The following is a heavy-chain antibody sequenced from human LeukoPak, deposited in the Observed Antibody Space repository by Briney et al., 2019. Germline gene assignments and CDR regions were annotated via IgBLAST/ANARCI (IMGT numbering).Heavy chain of an antibody. CDR2: INPSGGST. J-gene: IGHJ3*02. D-gene: IGHD3-22*01. Sequence: ASVKVSCKASGYTFTSYYMHWVRQAPGQGLEWMGIINPSGGSTSYAQKFQGRVTMTRDTSTSTVYMELSSLRSEDTAVYYCATAGRIVRDAFDIWGQGTMVTVSS. V-gene: IGHV1-46*01. CDR3: ATAGRIVRDAFDI. CDR1: GYTFTSYY.